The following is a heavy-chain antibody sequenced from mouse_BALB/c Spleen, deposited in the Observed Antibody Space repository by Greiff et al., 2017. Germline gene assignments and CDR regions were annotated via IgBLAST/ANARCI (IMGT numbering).Heavy chain of an antibody. V-gene: IGHV1-69*02. CDR1: GYTFTSYW. CDR3: ARRAFYAMDY. J-gene: IGHJ4*01. Sequence: QVQLQQPGAELVKPGASVKLSCKASGYTFTSYWMHWVKQRPGQGLEWIGEIDPSDSYTNYNQKFKGKATLTVDKSSSTAYMQFSSLTSEDSAVYYCARRAFYAMDYWGQGTSVTVSS. CDR2: IDPSDSYT.